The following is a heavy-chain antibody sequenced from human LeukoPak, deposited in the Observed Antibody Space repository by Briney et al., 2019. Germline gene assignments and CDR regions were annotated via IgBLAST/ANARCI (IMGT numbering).Heavy chain of an antibody. CDR1: GYSISSGYY. CDR2: IYHSGTT. Sequence: SETLSLTCTVSGYSISSGYYWGWIRQPPGQGLEWIGSIYHSGTTYYNPSLKSRVTISVDTSKNQFSLKLSSVTAADTAVYYCARALGYYGSGTLDPWGQGTLVTVSS. CDR3: ARALGYYGSGTLDP. V-gene: IGHV4-38-2*02. J-gene: IGHJ5*02. D-gene: IGHD3-10*01.